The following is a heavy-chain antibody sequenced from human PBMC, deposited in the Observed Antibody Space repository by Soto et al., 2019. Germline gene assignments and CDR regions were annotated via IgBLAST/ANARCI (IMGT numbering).Heavy chain of an antibody. CDR3: AGYAPPADY. CDR1: GYTFTSYG. V-gene: IGHV1-18*01. CDR2: IRAYNGNT. J-gene: IGHJ4*02. D-gene: IGHD2-2*01. Sequence: QVQLVQSGAEVKKPGASVKVSCKASGYTFTSYGISWVRQAPGQGLEWMGWIRAYNGNTNYAQKLQGRITMTTDTTTSTGYMELKSLRSDGTAVYYWAGYAPPADYWGQGTLVTVSS.